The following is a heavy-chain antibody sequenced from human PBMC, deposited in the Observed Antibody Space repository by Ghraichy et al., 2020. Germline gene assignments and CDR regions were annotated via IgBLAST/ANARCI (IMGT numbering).Heavy chain of an antibody. V-gene: IGHV3-49*03. CDR3: TRDRPIDY. J-gene: IGHJ4*02. CDR1: GFTFGDYA. CDR2: IRSKADGGTT. Sequence: GVLRLSCTASGFTFGDYAMAWFRQAPGKGLEWVGFIRSKADGGTTAYAASVKGRFTVSRDDSKSIAYLQMNSLETEDTAVYYCTRDRPIDYWGQGILVTVSS.